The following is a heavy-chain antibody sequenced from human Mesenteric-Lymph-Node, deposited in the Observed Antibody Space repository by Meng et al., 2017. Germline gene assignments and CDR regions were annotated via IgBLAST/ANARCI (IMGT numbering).Heavy chain of an antibody. Sequence: GESLKISCAASGFTFSSYSMNWVRQAPGKGLEWVSSISSSSSYIYYADSVKGRFTISRDNAKNSLYLQMNSLRAEDTAVYYCARDQVRGSSWYLTYYYYGMDVWGQGTTVTVSS. D-gene: IGHD6-13*01. V-gene: IGHV3-21*01. CDR2: ISSSSSYI. J-gene: IGHJ6*02. CDR3: ARDQVRGSSWYLTYYYYGMDV. CDR1: GFTFSSYS.